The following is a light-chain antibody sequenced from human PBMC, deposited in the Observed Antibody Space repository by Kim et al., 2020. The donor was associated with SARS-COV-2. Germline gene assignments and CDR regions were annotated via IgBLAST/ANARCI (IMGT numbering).Light chain of an antibody. CDR2: EDN. J-gene: IGLJ3*02. Sequence: SYELTQPPSVSVSPGQTARITCSGDALPKKYAYWYQQKSGQAPVMVIYEDNKRPSGIPERVSGSSSGTMATLTISGAQVEDEADYYCYSTDSSGNHRVFGGGTQRTVL. CDR1: ALPKKY. V-gene: IGLV3-10*01. CDR3: YSTDSSGNHRV.